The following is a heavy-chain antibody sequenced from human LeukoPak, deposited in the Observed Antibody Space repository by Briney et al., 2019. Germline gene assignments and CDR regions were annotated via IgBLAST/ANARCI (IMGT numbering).Heavy chain of an antibody. CDR3: ACGGDSGY. CDR1: GFTFRTYW. CDR2: INQDGSEK. J-gene: IGHJ4*02. Sequence: PGGSLRLSCAASGFTFRTYWISWVRQAPGKGLEWVANINQDGSEKFYVDSVKGRFTISRDNAKNSLYLQMNSLRAEDTAVYYCACGGDSGYWGQGTLVTVSS. D-gene: IGHD2-21*02. V-gene: IGHV3-7*03.